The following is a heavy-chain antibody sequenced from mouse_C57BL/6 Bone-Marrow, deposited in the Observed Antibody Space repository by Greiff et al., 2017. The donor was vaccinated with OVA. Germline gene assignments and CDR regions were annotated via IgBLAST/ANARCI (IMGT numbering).Heavy chain of an antibody. CDR3: PRLVDAVDF. Sequence: EVKLMESGEGLVKPGGSLKLSCAASGFTFSSYAMSWVRQTPEKGLEWVAYISSGGDYIYYADTVKGRITISRDNARNTLYLQKRSLKSEDQAMCYCPRLVDAVDFWGWGTSVTVSS. CDR1: GFTFSSYA. CDR2: ISSGGDYI. J-gene: IGHJ4*01. V-gene: IGHV5-9-1*02. D-gene: IGHD1-1*01.